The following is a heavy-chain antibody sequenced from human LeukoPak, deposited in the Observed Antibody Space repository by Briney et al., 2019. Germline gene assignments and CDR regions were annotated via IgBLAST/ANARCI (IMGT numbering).Heavy chain of an antibody. CDR3: ARGPGDSSGWYLQH. CDR2: LYYAGST. J-gene: IGHJ1*01. CDR1: GGSISTSSQY. D-gene: IGHD6-19*01. V-gene: IGHV4-39*01. Sequence: IPSETLSLTCSVSGGSISTSSQYWVWIRQTPGKGLEWIGSLYYAGSTYNNPSLESRVTISIDTSKNQFSLRLTSVTAADTAVYFCARGPGDSSGWYLQHWGQGTLVTVSS.